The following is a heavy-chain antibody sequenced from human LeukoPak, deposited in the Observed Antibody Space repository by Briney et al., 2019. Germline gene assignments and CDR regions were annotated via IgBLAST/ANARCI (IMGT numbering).Heavy chain of an antibody. CDR3: ARRQGCSSTSCPPDS. CDR2: IYPGDSDT. V-gene: IGHV5-51*01. D-gene: IGHD2-2*01. Sequence: GESLKISFWGSGYRFTTYWIGWGRQMPGKGLGWMGIIYPGDSDTRYSPSFQGQVTMSADKSINTAYLQWSSLKASDTAMYYCARRQGCSSTSCPPDSWGQGTLVTVSS. CDR1: GYRFTTYW. J-gene: IGHJ4*02.